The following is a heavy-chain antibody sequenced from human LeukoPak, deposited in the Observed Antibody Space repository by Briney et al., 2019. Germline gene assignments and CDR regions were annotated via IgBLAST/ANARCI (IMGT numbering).Heavy chain of an antibody. CDR1: GFTFSSYE. CDR2: ISSSGSTI. V-gene: IGHV3-48*03. Sequence: TGGPLRLSCAASGFTFSSYEMNWVRQAPGKGLEWVSYISSSGSTIYYADSVKGRFTISRDNAKNSLYLQMNSLRAEDTAVYYCARDLGAHYSSTYWGQGTLVTVSS. CDR3: ARDLGAHYSSTY. D-gene: IGHD6-19*01. J-gene: IGHJ4*02.